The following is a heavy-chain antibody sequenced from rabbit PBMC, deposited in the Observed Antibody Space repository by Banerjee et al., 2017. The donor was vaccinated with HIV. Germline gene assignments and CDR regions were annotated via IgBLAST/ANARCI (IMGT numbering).Heavy chain of an antibody. Sequence: QEQLEESGGDLVKPEGSLTLTCTASGFSFSNNYVMCWVRQAPGKGLEWIGCIDTGSGSTYYASWAKGRSTFSKTSSTTVTLQMTSLTVADTATYFCAKKNGYFKLWGPGTLVTV. J-gene: IGHJ4*01. CDR1: GFSFSNNYV. CDR2: IDTGSGST. V-gene: IGHV1S45*01. CDR3: AKKNGYFKL.